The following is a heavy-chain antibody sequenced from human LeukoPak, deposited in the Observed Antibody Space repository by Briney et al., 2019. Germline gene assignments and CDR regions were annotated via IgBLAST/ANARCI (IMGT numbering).Heavy chain of an antibody. CDR1: GGPTSNMD. Sequence: PSGTPSLPRTVSGGPTSNMDWSWGPQPPGPGLEWIGYIHRSGNTNYSPSLKSRVIISIDMSKNQFSLKLSSVTAAGTAVYYCARGAWTKDSWGHGTLVTVSS. J-gene: IGHJ4*01. CDR2: IHRSGNT. CDR3: ARGAWTKDS. D-gene: IGHD1/OR15-1a*01. V-gene: IGHV4-59*01.